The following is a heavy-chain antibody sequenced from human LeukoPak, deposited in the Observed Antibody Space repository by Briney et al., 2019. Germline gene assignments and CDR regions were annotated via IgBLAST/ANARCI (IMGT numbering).Heavy chain of an antibody. D-gene: IGHD3-10*01. CDR2: IRYDGSTQ. Sequence: GGSLRLSCAASGFTFSSNAMHWVRQAPGKGLERVTFIRYDGSTQYYIDSVKGRFTISRDNAKNTMYLQMNSLRTEDTAIYYCAKDLEYSGSGTPGAFDYWGQGTLVTVSA. CDR1: GFTFSSNA. CDR3: AKDLEYSGSGTPGAFDY. V-gene: IGHV3-30*02. J-gene: IGHJ4*02.